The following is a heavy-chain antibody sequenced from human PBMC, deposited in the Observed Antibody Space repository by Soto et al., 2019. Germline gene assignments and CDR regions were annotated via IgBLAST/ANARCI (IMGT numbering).Heavy chain of an antibody. J-gene: IGHJ4*01. Sequence: GGSLRLSCAASAHNFSSYWMSWVRQAPGKGPEWLAIINQDGSQKYFLDSVTGRFTISRDNAKKSLYLQMDSLRVEDTAVCYCAGGSGREVYNFAGRGQGTQVTVSS. V-gene: IGHV3-7*01. D-gene: IGHD3-3*01. CDR3: AGGSGREVYNFAG. CDR2: INQDGSQK. CDR1: AHNFSSYW.